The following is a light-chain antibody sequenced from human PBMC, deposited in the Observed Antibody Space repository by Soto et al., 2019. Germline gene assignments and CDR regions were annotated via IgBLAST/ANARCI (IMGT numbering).Light chain of an antibody. J-gene: IGLJ1*01. CDR2: SYN. Sequence: QSVLTQPPSASGTPGQRVTISCSGSSSNIGSNTVNWYQQLPGTAPKLLIYSYNQRPSGVPDRFSGSKSVTSASLAISGLLSEDEADYYCAAWDDSLNRDVFGTGTKVTVL. CDR1: SSNIGSNT. V-gene: IGLV1-44*01. CDR3: AAWDDSLNRDV.